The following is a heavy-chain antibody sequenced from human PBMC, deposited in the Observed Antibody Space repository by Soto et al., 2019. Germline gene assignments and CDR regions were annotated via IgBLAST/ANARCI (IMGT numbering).Heavy chain of an antibody. V-gene: IGHV4-59*12. CDR2: IPYSVRT. CDR3: VRVGVGIGSHFDS. D-gene: IGHD1-26*01. Sequence: PSETLSLTCIASNGSLSGFYWTWIRQTPRNILESIGYIPYSVRTDYHPFLTSRSIMSVETSMNSYPLILMSITAAATAVYFWVRVGVGIGSHFDSWGRGTLVTVAS. CDR1: NGSLSGFY. J-gene: IGHJ4*02.